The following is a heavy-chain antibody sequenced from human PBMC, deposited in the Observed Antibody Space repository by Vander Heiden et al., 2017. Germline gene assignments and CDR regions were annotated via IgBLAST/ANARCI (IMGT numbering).Heavy chain of an antibody. V-gene: IGHV3-30*18. D-gene: IGHD3-3*01. CDR3: AKVRLEWLLYNWFDP. J-gene: IGHJ5*02. Sequence: QVQLVESGGGVVQPGRSLSLPCAASGFTFSSYGMHWVRQAPGKGLEWVAVISYDGSNKYYADSVKGRFTISRDNSKNTLYLQMNSLRAEDTAVYYCAKVRLEWLLYNWFDPWGQGTLVTVSS. CDR2: ISYDGSNK. CDR1: GFTFSSYG.